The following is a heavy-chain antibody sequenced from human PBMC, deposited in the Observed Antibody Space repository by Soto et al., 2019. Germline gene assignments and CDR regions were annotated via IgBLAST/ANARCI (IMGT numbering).Heavy chain of an antibody. J-gene: IGHJ6*01. CDR1: GYTFTGYY. D-gene: IGHD4-17*01. V-gene: IGHV1-2*02. Sequence: ASVKVACKASGYTFTGYYMHWVRQAPGQGLEWMGWINPNSGCTNYAQKFQGRVTMTSDTSMSTAYMELSSLRSADTAVYSCAGPNPGLRTLDVCRKGPTVTASS. CDR2: INPNSGCT. CDR3: AGPNPGLRTLDV.